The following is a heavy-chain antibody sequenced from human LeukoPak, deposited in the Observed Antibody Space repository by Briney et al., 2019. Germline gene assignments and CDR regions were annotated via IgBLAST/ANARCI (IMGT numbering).Heavy chain of an antibody. Sequence: GVSVKVSCKASGYTFTSYYMHWVRQAPGQGLEWMGIINPSGGSTSYAQKFQGRVTMTRDTSTSTVYMELSSLRSEDTAVYYCATLAYCGGDCYSNFDYWGQGTLVTVSS. CDR3: ATLAYCGGDCYSNFDY. V-gene: IGHV1-46*01. J-gene: IGHJ4*02. CDR1: GYTFTSYY. CDR2: INPSGGST. D-gene: IGHD2-21*02.